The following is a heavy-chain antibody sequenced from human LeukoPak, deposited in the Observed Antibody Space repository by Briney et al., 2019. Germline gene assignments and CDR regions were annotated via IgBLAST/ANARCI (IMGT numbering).Heavy chain of an antibody. CDR1: GFTFSTYN. D-gene: IGHD1-26*01. Sequence: GGSPSLSCTASGFTFSTYNMNWVRQAPGKGLEWVSSISSSGSYVYYADSLKGRFTVSRDNAKDSLYLQMNSLRAEDTAVYYCARDPSRWELLNFDYWGQGTLVTVSS. CDR3: ARDPSRWELLNFDY. V-gene: IGHV3-21*01. CDR2: ISSSGSYV. J-gene: IGHJ4*02.